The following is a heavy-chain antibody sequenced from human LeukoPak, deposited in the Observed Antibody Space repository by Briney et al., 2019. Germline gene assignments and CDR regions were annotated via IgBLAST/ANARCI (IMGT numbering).Heavy chain of an antibody. Sequence: GGSLRLSCAASGFTFTSYWIGWVRQMPGKGLEWMGIIYPGDSDTRYSPSFQGQVTISADKSISTAYLQWSSLKASDTAMYYCARTPHGFYDYWGQGTLVTVSS. J-gene: IGHJ4*02. CDR1: GFTFTSYW. D-gene: IGHD3-22*01. CDR2: IYPGDSDT. CDR3: ARTPHGFYDY. V-gene: IGHV5-51*01.